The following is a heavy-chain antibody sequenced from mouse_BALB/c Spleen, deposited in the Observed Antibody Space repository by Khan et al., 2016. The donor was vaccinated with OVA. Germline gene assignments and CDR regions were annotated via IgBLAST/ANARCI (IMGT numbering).Heavy chain of an antibody. D-gene: IGHD1-1*01. V-gene: IGHV5-6-5*01. Sequence: EVELVESGGGLVKPGGSLKLSCAASGFTFSSYAMSWVRQTPEKRLEWVASINSGGSAYSLDSMQGRFTISRDNARNILYLQMSSLRSEDTAMYYCGRGHFYGTTYDYWYFDVWGAVTTVTVSS. CDR1: GFTFSSYA. J-gene: IGHJ1*01. CDR3: GRGHFYGTTYDYWYFDV. CDR2: INSGGSA.